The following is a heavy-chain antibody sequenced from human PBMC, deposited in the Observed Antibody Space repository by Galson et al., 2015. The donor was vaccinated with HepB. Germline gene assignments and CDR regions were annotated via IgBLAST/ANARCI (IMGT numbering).Heavy chain of an antibody. Sequence: SLRLSCAASGFIVSSNYMIWVRQAPGKGLEWVSVIYSGGTTYYADPVKGRFTISRDKSRNTVYLQMSSLTPEDTAVYFCVPFPNALPPGDRRGQGTLVTVPS. CDR3: VPFPNALPPGDR. D-gene: IGHD3-16*01. CDR2: IYSGGTT. J-gene: IGHJ4*02. CDR1: GFIVSSNY. V-gene: IGHV3-66*02.